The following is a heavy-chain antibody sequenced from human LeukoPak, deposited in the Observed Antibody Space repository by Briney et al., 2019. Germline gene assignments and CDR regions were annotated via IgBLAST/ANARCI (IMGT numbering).Heavy chain of an antibody. V-gene: IGHV3-23*01. CDR3: ATHQPYYYDSSGYFGY. Sequence: GGSLRLSCAASGFTFSSYAMSWVRQAPGKGLEWVSTFSGSGGSTHYADSVKGRFTISRDNSKNTLYLQMNSLRAEDTAVYYCATHQPYYYDSSGYFGYWGQGTLVTVSS. J-gene: IGHJ4*02. CDR2: FSGSGGST. D-gene: IGHD3-22*01. CDR1: GFTFSSYA.